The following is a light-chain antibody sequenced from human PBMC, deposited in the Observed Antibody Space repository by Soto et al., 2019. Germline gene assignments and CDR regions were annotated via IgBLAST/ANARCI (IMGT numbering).Light chain of an antibody. CDR3: SLYTSSDTPYV. Sequence: QSALTQPASVSGSPGQSITISRTGTSSDVGAYDYVSWYQQHPDKAPKLIIYVVSNRPSGVSNRFSGSKSGNTASLTISGLQAEDEADYYCSLYTSSDTPYVFGTGTKLTVL. CDR2: VVS. J-gene: IGLJ1*01. CDR1: SSDVGAYDY. V-gene: IGLV2-14*01.